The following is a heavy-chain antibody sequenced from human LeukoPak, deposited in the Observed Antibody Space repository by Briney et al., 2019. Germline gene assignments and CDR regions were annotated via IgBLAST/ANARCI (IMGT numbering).Heavy chain of an antibody. D-gene: IGHD2-15*01. J-gene: IGHJ6*02. CDR3: ARAPGHCSGGSCYSGYYGMDV. Sequence: GGSLRLSCTASGFPFIEYSMNWVRQAPGKGLEWISYIGIDSGNTKYADSVRGRFTISADKAKNSLYLQMNSLRAEDTAVYYCARAPGHCSGGSCYSGYYGMDVWGQGTTVTVSS. CDR2: IGIDSGNT. V-gene: IGHV3-48*01. CDR1: GFPFIEYS.